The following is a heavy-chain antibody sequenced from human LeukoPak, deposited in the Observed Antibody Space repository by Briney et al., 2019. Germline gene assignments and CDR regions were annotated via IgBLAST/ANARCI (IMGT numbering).Heavy chain of an antibody. Sequence: GGSLRLSCAASGFTVSSNYMSWVRQAPGKGLEWVSVIYSGGSTYYADSVKGRFTISRDNAKNSLYLQMKSLRAEDTALYYCARAVGSGYYRHFDYWGQGTLVTVSS. D-gene: IGHD3-3*01. CDR3: ARAVGSGYYRHFDY. CDR1: GFTVSSNY. CDR2: IYSGGST. J-gene: IGHJ4*02. V-gene: IGHV3-66*01.